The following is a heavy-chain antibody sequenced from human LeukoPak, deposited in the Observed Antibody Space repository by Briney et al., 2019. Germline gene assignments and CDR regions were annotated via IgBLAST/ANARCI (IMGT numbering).Heavy chain of an antibody. Sequence: GGSLRLSCAASGFTFSDYYMSWVRQAPGKGLEWVSYISSSGSTIYYADSVKGRFTISRDNAKNSLYLQMNSLRAEDTAVYYCAGTGCSGGSCYSVYFDYWGQGTLVTVSS. CDR2: ISSSGSTI. J-gene: IGHJ4*02. CDR3: AGTGCSGGSCYSVYFDY. CDR1: GFTFSDYY. V-gene: IGHV3-11*04. D-gene: IGHD2-15*01.